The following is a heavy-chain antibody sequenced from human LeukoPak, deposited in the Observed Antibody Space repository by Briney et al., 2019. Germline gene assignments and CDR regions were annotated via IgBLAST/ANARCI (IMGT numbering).Heavy chain of an antibody. V-gene: IGHV3-21*01. CDR1: GFNFNGYS. Sequence: GGSLRLSCIGSGFNFNGYSMNWIPQAPGKGLEWVSSISNGSTYIYYANSVKGRFTVSRDNAANSLYLQMDRLAVEDTAVYYCARDPRGSGPFDPWGQGTLVTVSS. J-gene: IGHJ5*02. CDR3: ARDPRGSGPFDP. D-gene: IGHD3-10*01. CDR2: ISNGSTYI.